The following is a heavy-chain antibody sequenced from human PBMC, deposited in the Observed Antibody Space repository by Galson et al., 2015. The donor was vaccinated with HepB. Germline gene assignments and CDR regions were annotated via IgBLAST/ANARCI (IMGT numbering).Heavy chain of an antibody. J-gene: IGHJ5*02. V-gene: IGHV3-21*01. CDR1: GFTFNTYG. Sequence: LRLSCAASGFTFNTYGMNWVRQAPGKGLEWVSSISSSSDYIYYADSVKGRFTISRDNAKDSLFLQMNSLRAEDTAVYYCARDYRPGFGSGRYYPNWFDRWGQGTLVTVSS. CDR2: ISSSSDYI. CDR3: ARDYRPGFGSGRYYPNWFDR. D-gene: IGHD3-10*01.